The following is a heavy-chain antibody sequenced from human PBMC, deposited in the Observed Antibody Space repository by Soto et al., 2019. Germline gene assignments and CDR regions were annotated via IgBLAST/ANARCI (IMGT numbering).Heavy chain of an antibody. CDR1: GFTFNTCA. V-gene: IGHV3-23*01. CDR2: ISGSSTST. Sequence: EVQLLESGGGLVQPGGSLRLSCAASGFTFNTCAMTWVRQAPGKGLEWVSTISGSSTSTFYADSVKGRFTMSRDNSKNMLYLQMDGLRAEDTAVYYCAKEYIVTTIADAFDIWGQGTMVTVSS. CDR3: AKEYIVTTIADAFDI. D-gene: IGHD5-12*01. J-gene: IGHJ3*02.